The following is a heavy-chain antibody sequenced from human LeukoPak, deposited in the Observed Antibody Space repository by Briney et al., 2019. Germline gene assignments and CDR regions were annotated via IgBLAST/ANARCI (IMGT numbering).Heavy chain of an antibody. J-gene: IGHJ3*02. Sequence: GGSLRLSCEASGFSFPYGMSWVRQAPGKGLEWVSGISPSGGITYYTDSVKGRFTISRDISKNTLYLQMNSLRVEDTAVYYCAKDIVVVPAAGDALDIWGQGTMVTVSS. CDR3: AKDIVVVPAAGDALDI. V-gene: IGHV3-23*01. D-gene: IGHD2-2*01. CDR2: ISPSGGIT. CDR1: GFSFPYG.